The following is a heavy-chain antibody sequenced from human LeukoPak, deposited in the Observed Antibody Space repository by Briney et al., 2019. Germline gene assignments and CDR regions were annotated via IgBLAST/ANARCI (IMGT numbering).Heavy chain of an antibody. CDR3: ASGGVVPNAQLDY. CDR1: GFTFNTYA. Sequence: PGGSLRLSCAASGFTFNTYALHWVRQAPGKGLEWVAVISYDGIDGYYADSVKGRFTVSRDNSKKMLYLQMNSLRADDTAVYYCASGGVVPNAQLDYWGQGTLVTVSA. D-gene: IGHD2-2*01. CDR2: ISYDGIDG. V-gene: IGHV3-33*03. J-gene: IGHJ4*02.